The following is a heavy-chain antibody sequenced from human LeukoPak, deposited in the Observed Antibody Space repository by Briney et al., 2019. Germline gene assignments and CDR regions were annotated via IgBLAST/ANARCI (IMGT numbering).Heavy chain of an antibody. V-gene: IGHV1-2*02. D-gene: IGHD5-18*01. CDR1: GYTFTGYY. Sequence: ASVKVSCKASGYTFTGYYMHWVRQAPGQGLEWMGWINPNSGGTNYAQKFQGRVTMTRDTSISTAYMELSRLRSDDTAVDYCGRDRAMVSRRAFDIWGQGTMATVSS. CDR2: INPNSGGT. J-gene: IGHJ3*02. CDR3: GRDRAMVSRRAFDI.